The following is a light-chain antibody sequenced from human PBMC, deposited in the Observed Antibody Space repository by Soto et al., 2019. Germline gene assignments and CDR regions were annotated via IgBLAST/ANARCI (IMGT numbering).Light chain of an antibody. CDR2: SNA. CDR1: NSNIGSNT. CDR3: AAGDDRLHGVL. J-gene: IGLJ3*02. Sequence: QSVLTQPPSASGTPGQRITISCSGSNSNIGSNTVNWYQQLPGMAPKLLIYSNAQRPSGVPDRFSGSKSDTSASLAISGLQSDDEADYYCAAGDDRLHGVLFGGGTKLTVL. V-gene: IGLV1-44*01.